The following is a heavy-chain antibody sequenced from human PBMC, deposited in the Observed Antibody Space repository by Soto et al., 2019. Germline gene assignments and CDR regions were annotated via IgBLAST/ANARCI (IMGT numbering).Heavy chain of an antibody. CDR3: AREVAGIRFFDY. Sequence: GSTNYNPSLKSRVTISVDTSKNQFSLQLSSVTAADTAVYYCAREVAGIRFFDYWGQGTLVTVSS. V-gene: IGHV4-59*01. D-gene: IGHD6-19*01. CDR2: GST. J-gene: IGHJ4*02.